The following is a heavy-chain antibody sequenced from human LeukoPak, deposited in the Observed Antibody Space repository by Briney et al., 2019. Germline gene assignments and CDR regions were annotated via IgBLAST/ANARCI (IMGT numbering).Heavy chain of an antibody. J-gene: IGHJ4*02. V-gene: IGHV4-59*01. D-gene: IGHD1-26*01. Sequence: SETLSLTCTVSGGSISSNYWSWIRQPPGKRLESIGYISYSGTTNYNPSLKSRVTISVDTSKNQFPLKLRSMTAADTAVYYCARGASTFDYWGQGTLVTVSS. CDR1: GGSISSNY. CDR3: ARGASTFDY. CDR2: ISYSGTT.